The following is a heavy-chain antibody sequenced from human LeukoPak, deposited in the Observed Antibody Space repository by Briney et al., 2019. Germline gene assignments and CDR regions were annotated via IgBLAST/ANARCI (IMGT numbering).Heavy chain of an antibody. V-gene: IGHV3-11*01. D-gene: IGHD3-9*01. J-gene: IGHJ6*02. Sequence: GGSLRLSCAASGFTFSDYYMSWIRQAPGEGLEWVSYISSSGSTIYYADSVKGRFTISRDNAKNSLYLQMNSLRAEDTAVYYCARVPISTLRYFDWTYYYYGMDVWGLGTTVTVSS. CDR2: ISSSGSTI. CDR1: GFTFSDYY. CDR3: ARVPISTLRYFDWTYYYYGMDV.